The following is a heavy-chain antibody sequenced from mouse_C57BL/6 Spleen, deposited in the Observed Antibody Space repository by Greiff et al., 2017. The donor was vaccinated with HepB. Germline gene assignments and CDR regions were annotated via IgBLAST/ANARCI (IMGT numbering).Heavy chain of an antibody. CDR1: GYTFTDYN. Sequence: VQLQQSGPELVKPGASVKMSCKASGYTFTDYNMHWVKQNHGKSLEWIGYINPNNGGTSYNQKFKGKATLTVNKSSSTAYMELRSLTSEDSAVYYCARLLRYAGAMDYWGQGTSVTVSS. CDR3: ARLLRYAGAMDY. V-gene: IGHV1-22*01. CDR2: INPNNGGT. J-gene: IGHJ4*01. D-gene: IGHD1-1*01.